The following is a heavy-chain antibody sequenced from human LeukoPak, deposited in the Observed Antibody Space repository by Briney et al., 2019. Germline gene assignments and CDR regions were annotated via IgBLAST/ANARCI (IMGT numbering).Heavy chain of an antibody. CDR3: AKDIVVVPAAIRTYYYYGMDV. D-gene: IGHD2-2*02. V-gene: IGHV1-2*02. CDR2: INPNSGGT. Sequence: ASVKVSCKASGYTFTGYYMHWVRQAPGQGLEWMGWINPNSGGTNYAQKFQGRVTMTRDTSISTAYMELSRLRSDDTAVYYCAKDIVVVPAAIRTYYYYGMDVWGQGTTVTVSS. J-gene: IGHJ6*02. CDR1: GYTFTGYY.